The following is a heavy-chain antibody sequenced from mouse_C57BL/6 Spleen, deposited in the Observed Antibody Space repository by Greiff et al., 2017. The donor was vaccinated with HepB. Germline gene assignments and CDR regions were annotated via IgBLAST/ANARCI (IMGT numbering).Heavy chain of an antibody. CDR2: IDPSDSYT. J-gene: IGHJ3*01. V-gene: IGHV1-50*01. CDR3: ARTVPAQATWFAY. CDR1: GYTFTSYW. D-gene: IGHD3-2*02. Sequence: QVQLQQPGAELVKPGASVKLSCKASGYTFTSYWMQWVKQRPGQGLEWIGEIDPSDSYTNYNQKFKGKATLTVDTSTSTAYMQLSSLTSEGSAVYYCARTVPAQATWFAYWGQGTLVTVSA.